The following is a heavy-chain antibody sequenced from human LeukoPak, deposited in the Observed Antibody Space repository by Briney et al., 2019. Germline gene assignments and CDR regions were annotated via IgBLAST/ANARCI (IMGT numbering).Heavy chain of an antibody. V-gene: IGHV3-23*01. D-gene: IGHD1-26*01. CDR2: ISGSGLMT. Sequence: PGGPLRLSCAASGFTFSDYAMTWVRQAPGKGLEWVATISGSGLMTYYADSVKGRFTVSGDSSKNTLYLQMSSLTAADTAVYYCAKDRSIGTYYTFDHWGQGTLVTVSS. CDR1: GFTFSDYA. CDR3: AKDRSIGTYYTFDH. J-gene: IGHJ4*02.